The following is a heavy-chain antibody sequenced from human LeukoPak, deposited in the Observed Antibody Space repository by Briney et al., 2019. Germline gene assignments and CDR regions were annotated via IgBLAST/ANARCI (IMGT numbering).Heavy chain of an antibody. CDR2: KYARGSS. Sequence: SETLSLTCTVSGGSISNYYWSWIRQPAGKGLEWIGRKYARGSSNYNPPVQSRVTMSVDTSKNQFSLKLRSVTAADTVVYYCARGRYCSADICTGGDSFDTWGQGTMVSVSP. V-gene: IGHV4-4*07. D-gene: IGHD2-15*01. J-gene: IGHJ3*02. CDR3: ARGRYCSADICTGGDSFDT. CDR1: GGSISNYY.